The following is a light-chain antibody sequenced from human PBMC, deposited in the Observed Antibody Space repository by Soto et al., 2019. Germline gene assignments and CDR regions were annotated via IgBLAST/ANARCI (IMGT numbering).Light chain of an antibody. CDR1: SSDVGSYNL. CDR2: EGS. Sequence: QSALTQPASVSRSPGQSITISCTGTSSDVGSYNLVSWYQQHPGKAPKLMIYEGSKRPSGVSNRFSGSKSGNTASLTISGLQAEDEADYYCCSYAGSQVFGGGTKLTVL. V-gene: IGLV2-23*01. CDR3: CSYAGSQV. J-gene: IGLJ2*01.